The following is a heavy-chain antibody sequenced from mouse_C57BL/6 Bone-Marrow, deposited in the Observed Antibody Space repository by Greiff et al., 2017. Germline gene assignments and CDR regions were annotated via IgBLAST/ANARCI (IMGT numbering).Heavy chain of an antibody. CDR3: ARQRTAQATLDY. CDR2: ISGGGGNT. V-gene: IGHV5-9*01. CDR1: GFTFSSYT. D-gene: IGHD3-2*02. J-gene: IGHJ2*01. Sequence: EVKLQESGGGLVKPGGSLKLSCAASGFTFSSYTMSWVRQTPEKRLEWVATISGGGGNTYYPDSVKGRFTISRENAKNTLYLQMSSLRSEDTALYYCARQRTAQATLDYWGQGTTLTVSS.